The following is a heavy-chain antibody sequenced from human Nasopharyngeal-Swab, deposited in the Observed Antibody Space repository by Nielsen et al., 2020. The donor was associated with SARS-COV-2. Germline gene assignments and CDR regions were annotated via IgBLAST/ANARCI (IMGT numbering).Heavy chain of an antibody. J-gene: IGHJ4*02. CDR3: VKHQGSSSDQ. V-gene: IGHV3-7*02. Sequence: GSLKISCAASGFTFTNHYMTWVRQAPGKGLEWVANIKQDGGEKFYVDSVKGRFRVSRDNAQNSVYLQMDRLRVEDTAVYYCVKHQGSSSDQWGQGTLVTVSS. CDR1: GFTFTNHY. CDR2: IKQDGGEK.